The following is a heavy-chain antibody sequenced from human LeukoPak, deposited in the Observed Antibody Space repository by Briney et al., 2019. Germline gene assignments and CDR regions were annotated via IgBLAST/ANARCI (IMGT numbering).Heavy chain of an antibody. V-gene: IGHV3-11*04. CDR2: ISTSGDAI. J-gene: IGHJ4*02. Sequence: PGGSLRLSCTTSGFTFSDFYMSWVRQAPGKGLKWLSYISTSGDAISYADSVKGRFTISRDNAKNTLYLQMNSLRAEDTAVYYCARDLYYYDSSGYLTAFDYWGQGTLVTVSS. CDR1: GFTFSDFY. D-gene: IGHD3-22*01. CDR3: ARDLYYYDSSGYLTAFDY.